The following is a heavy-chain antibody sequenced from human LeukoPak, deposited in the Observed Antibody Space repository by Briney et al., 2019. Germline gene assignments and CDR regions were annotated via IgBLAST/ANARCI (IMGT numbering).Heavy chain of an antibody. CDR2: ISSSGSII. D-gene: IGHD4-17*01. CDR1: GFTFRDYY. CDR3: ARDKGSYGDYFNY. Sequence: GGSLRLSCAASGFTFRDYYMSWIRQAPGKGLEWVSYISSSGSIIYYADSVKGRFTVSRDNAKSSLFLQMNSLRAEDTAVYYCARDKGSYGDYFNYWGQGTLVTVSS. J-gene: IGHJ4*02. V-gene: IGHV3-11*01.